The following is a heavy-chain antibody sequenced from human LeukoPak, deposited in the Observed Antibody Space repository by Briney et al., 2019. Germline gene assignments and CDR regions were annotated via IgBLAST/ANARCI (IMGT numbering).Heavy chain of an antibody. V-gene: IGHV3-11*03. CDR2: ISNSGSYT. J-gene: IGHJ4*02. CDR1: GFTFSDEY. D-gene: IGHD3-10*01. Sequence: GGSLRLSCAASGFTFSDEYMSWIRQAPGKGLEWVSYISNSGSYTNYADSVKGRFTISRDNAKNSLYLQMNSLRAEDTAVYFCVAGRSGNFWGQGTLVTVSS. CDR3: VAGRSGNF.